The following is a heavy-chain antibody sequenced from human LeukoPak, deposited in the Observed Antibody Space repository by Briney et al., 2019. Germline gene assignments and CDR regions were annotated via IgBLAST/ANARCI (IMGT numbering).Heavy chain of an antibody. J-gene: IGHJ4*02. CDR2: ISSSSSTI. D-gene: IGHD6-13*01. CDR1: GFTFSSYS. Sequence: GGSLRLSCAASGFTFSSYSMNWVRQAPGKGLEWVSYISSSSSTIYYADSVKGRFTISRDNAKNSLYLQMNSLRAEDTAVYYCASSGYSSSWYTGNFDYWAREPWSPSPQ. V-gene: IGHV3-48*04. CDR3: ASSGYSSSWYTGNFDY.